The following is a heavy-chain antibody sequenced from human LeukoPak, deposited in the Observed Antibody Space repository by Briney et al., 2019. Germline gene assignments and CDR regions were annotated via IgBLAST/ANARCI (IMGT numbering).Heavy chain of an antibody. J-gene: IGHJ4*01. Sequence: EASVKVSCKSSGYAYTVSDVTWVRQAPGQGLEWMGWISVSSGTTTYAENFQGRVTLTSDSSTSTAYREVTSLTSDDTAVYYYAREVARGYMDYWGHGTLVTVAS. CDR2: ISVSSGTT. V-gene: IGHV1-18*01. CDR1: GYAYTVSD. CDR3: AREVARGYMDY. D-gene: IGHD5-12*01.